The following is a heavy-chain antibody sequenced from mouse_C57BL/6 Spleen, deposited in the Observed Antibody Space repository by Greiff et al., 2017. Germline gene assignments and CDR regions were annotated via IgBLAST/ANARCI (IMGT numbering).Heavy chain of an antibody. J-gene: IGHJ3*01. Sequence: VQLQQPGTELVKPGASVKLSCKASGYTFTSYWMHWVKQRPGQGLEWIGNINPSNGVTNYNENFKSKATLTVDKSSSTAYMQLSSLTSEDSAVYYCARGGSSGYWFAYWGQGTLVTVSA. CDR1: GYTFTSYW. V-gene: IGHV1-53*01. CDR3: ARGGSSGYWFAY. CDR2: INPSNGVT. D-gene: IGHD3-2*02.